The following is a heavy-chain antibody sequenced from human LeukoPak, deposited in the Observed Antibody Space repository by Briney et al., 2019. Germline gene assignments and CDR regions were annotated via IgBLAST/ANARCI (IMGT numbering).Heavy chain of an antibody. V-gene: IGHV4-30-4*08. Sequence: SETLSLTCSVSGDSVFRSNYHWGWIRQPPGKGLEWIGYIYYSGSTYYNPSLKSRVTISVDTSKNQFSLKLSSVTAADTAVYYCARRGRDHDAFDIWGQGTMVTVSS. CDR2: IYYSGST. D-gene: IGHD3-10*01. CDR1: GDSVFRSNYH. CDR3: ARRGRDHDAFDI. J-gene: IGHJ3*02.